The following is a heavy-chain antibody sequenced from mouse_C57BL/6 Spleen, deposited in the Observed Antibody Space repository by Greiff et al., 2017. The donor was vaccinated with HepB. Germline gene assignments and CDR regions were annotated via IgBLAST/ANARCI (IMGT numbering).Heavy chain of an antibody. J-gene: IGHJ2*01. CDR1: GYAFSSSW. CDR2: IYPGDGDT. CDR3: ARGGNYFDY. Sequence: VQLQQSGPELVKPGASVKISCKASGYAFSSSWMNWVKQRPGKGLEWIGRIYPGDGDTNYNGKFKGKATLTADKTSNTAYMQLSSLTSEDSAVYFGARGGNYFDYWGQGTTLTVSS. V-gene: IGHV1-82*01.